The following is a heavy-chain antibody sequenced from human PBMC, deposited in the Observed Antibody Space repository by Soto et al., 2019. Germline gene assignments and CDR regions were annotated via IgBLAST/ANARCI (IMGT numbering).Heavy chain of an antibody. V-gene: IGHV4-4*02. D-gene: IGHD3-16*01. CDR1: GGSISSSNW. CDR3: ARDQGGWFDP. Sequence: QVQLQESGPGLVKPSGTLSLTCAVSGGSISSSNWWSWVRQPPGKGLEWIGEIYHSGSTNYNPSLKNRVPISVDKSKNKLSLKLISVTAADTAVYYCARDQGGWFDPWGQGTLVTVSS. CDR2: IYHSGST. J-gene: IGHJ5*02.